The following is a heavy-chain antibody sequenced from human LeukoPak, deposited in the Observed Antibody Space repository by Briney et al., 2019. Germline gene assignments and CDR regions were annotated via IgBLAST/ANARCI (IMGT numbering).Heavy chain of an antibody. J-gene: IGHJ4*02. CDR1: GFTFSSYG. Sequence: GGSLRLSCAASGFTFSSYGMHWVRQAPGKGLDWVAFIRYDGSNKYYADSVKGRFTISRDNSKNTLYLQMNSLRAEDTAVYYCAKEPSEGYCSSTSCYTLDYWGQGTLVTVSS. V-gene: IGHV3-30*02. CDR2: IRYDGSNK. D-gene: IGHD2-2*02. CDR3: AKEPSEGYCSSTSCYTLDY.